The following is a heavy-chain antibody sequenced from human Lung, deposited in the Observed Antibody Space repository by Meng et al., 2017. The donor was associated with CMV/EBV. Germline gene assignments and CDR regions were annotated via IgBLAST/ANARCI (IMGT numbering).Heavy chain of an antibody. CDR1: GDSVSSNSAA. J-gene: IGHJ5*02. Sequence: SETLSLXCAISGDSVSSNSAAWNWIRQSPSRGLEWLGRTYYRSKWYNDYAVSVKSRITINPDTSKNQFSLQLNSVTPEDTAVYYCAREGLRHHYNWVDPWXHRTLVTVSS. D-gene: IGHD3-3*01. V-gene: IGHV6-1*01. CDR3: AREGLRHHYNWVDP. CDR2: TYYRSKWYN.